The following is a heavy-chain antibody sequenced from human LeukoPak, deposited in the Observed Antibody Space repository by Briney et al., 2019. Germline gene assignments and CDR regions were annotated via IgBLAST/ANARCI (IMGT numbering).Heavy chain of an antibody. J-gene: IGHJ4*02. CDR2: ISSSGSTI. Sequence: GGSLRLSCAGSGFTFSDYYMSWIRQAPGKGLEWVSYISSSGSTIYYADSVKGRFTISRDNAKNSLYLQMNSLRAEDTAVYYCAREAVAGDFDYWGQGTLVTVSS. CDR3: AREAVAGDFDY. D-gene: IGHD6-19*01. V-gene: IGHV3-11*04. CDR1: GFTFSDYY.